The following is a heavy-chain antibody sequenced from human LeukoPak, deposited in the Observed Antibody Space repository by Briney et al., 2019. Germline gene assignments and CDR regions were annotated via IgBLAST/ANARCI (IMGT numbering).Heavy chain of an antibody. D-gene: IGHD1-1*01. V-gene: IGHV4-59*01. CDR3: ARDLFADTTGTVDY. Sequence: SETLSLTCTVSGGSISRYYWSWIRQSPGKGLEWIGYISYSGSTNYNPSLKSRVTISLDTSESQFSLKLKSVTAADTAVYYCARDLFADTTGTVDYWGQGTLVTVSS. CDR2: ISYSGST. J-gene: IGHJ4*02. CDR1: GGSISRYY.